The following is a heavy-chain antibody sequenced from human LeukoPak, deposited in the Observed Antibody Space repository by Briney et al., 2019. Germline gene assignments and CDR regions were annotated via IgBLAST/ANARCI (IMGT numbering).Heavy chain of an antibody. Sequence: PSETLSLTCTVSGGSISSYYWSWIRQPAGKGLEWIGRIYTSGSTNYNPSLKSRVTMPVDTSKNQFSLKLSSVTAADTAVYYCAGCSSTSCYNWFDPWGQGTLVTVSS. CDR2: IYTSGST. J-gene: IGHJ5*02. V-gene: IGHV4-4*07. D-gene: IGHD2-2*01. CDR1: GGSISSYY. CDR3: AGCSSTSCYNWFDP.